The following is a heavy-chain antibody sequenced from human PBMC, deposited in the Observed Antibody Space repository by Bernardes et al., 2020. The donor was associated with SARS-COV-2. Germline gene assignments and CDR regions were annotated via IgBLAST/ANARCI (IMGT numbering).Heavy chain of an antibody. J-gene: IGHJ1*01. CDR1: GFTFSSYA. CDR3: ARDTVRGSQCEPRYKPPCRDAQDPRRHPKDNSPARTFQ. CDR2: ISGSGGST. V-gene: IGHV3-23*01. D-gene: IGHD2-15*01. Sequence: GGSLRLSCAASGFTFSSYAMSWVRQAPGKGLEWVSAISGSGGSTYYADSVKGRFTISRDNSKNTLYLQMNSLRAEDTAVYYCARDTVRGSQCEPRYKPPCRDAQDPRRHPKDNSPARTFQ.